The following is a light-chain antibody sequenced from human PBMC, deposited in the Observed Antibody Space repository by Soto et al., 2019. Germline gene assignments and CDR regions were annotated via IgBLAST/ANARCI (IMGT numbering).Light chain of an antibody. CDR2: DAT. CDR1: SSDVGNYNY. Sequence: QSVLTQPHSVSGSPGQSVTISCSGTSSDVGNYNYVSWYQHHPGKAPKLMIYDATTRPSGVPDRFSGSKSGNTASLTISGLQAEDEADFYCCSYAGSYTWVFGGGTKLTVL. J-gene: IGLJ3*02. V-gene: IGLV2-11*01. CDR3: CSYAGSYTWV.